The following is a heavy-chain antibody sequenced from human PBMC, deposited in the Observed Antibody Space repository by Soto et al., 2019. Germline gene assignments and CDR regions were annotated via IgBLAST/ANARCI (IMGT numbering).Heavy chain of an antibody. Sequence: GASVKVSCKASGYTFTSYDINWVRQATGQGLEWMGWMNPNSGNTGYAQKFQGRVTMTRNTSISTAYMELSSLRSEDTAVYYCARDFDKRAHYFDYWGQGTLVTVPS. D-gene: IGHD6-25*01. J-gene: IGHJ4*02. CDR1: GYTFTSYD. V-gene: IGHV1-8*01. CDR2: MNPNSGNT. CDR3: ARDFDKRAHYFDY.